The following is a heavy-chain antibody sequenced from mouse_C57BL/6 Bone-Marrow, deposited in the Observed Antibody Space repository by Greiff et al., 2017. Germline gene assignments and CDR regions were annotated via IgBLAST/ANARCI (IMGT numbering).Heavy chain of an antibody. Sequence: VQLQQSGAELVRPGASVKLSCTASGFNIKDDYMHWVKQRPEQGLEWIGWIDPESGDTEYASKFQGKATITADTSSNTVYLQLSSLTSEDTGVYYCTTLTGWYFDVWGTGTTVTVSS. CDR3: TTLTGWYFDV. CDR1: GFNIKDDY. D-gene: IGHD4-1*01. J-gene: IGHJ1*03. CDR2: IDPESGDT. V-gene: IGHV14-4*01.